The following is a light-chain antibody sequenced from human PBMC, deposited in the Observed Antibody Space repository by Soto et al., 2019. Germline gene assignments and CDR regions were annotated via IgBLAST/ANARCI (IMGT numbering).Light chain of an antibody. V-gene: IGKV1-17*01. Sequence: DIQMTQSPSSLSASVGDRVTITCRASQGIRNDLAWYQQKPGKAPKRLIYAVSSLQSGVPSRFSGSRSGTEFTLTIRSLQPEDFETYYCLQHNSYAWTFGQGTQVEIK. CDR1: QGIRND. J-gene: IGKJ1*01. CDR3: LQHNSYAWT. CDR2: AVS.